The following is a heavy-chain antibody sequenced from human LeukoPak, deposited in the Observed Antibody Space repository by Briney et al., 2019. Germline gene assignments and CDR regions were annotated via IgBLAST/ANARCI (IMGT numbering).Heavy chain of an antibody. V-gene: IGHV1-2*02. CDR2: INPNSGGT. Sequence: ASVTVSCKASGYTFTGYYMHWVRQAPGQGLEWMGWINPNSGGTNYAQKFQGRVTMTRDTSISTAYMELSRLRSDDTAVYYCARSVMGEPDAFDIWGQGTMVTVSS. J-gene: IGHJ3*02. CDR3: ARSVMGEPDAFDI. CDR1: GYTFTGYY. D-gene: IGHD1-26*01.